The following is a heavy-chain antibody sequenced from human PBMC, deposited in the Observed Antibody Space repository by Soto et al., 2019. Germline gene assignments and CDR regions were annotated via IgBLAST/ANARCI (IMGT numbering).Heavy chain of an antibody. V-gene: IGHV1-69*02. Sequence: QVQLVQSGAEVKEPGSSVKVSCKASGGTFSSYTISWVRQAPGQGLEWMGRIIPILGIANYAQKFQGRVTITADKSTSTAYMELSSLRSEDTAVYYCATRFATTSSVVFDYWGQGTLVTVSS. CDR1: GGTFSSYT. J-gene: IGHJ4*02. CDR3: ATRFATTSSVVFDY. D-gene: IGHD1-26*01. CDR2: IIPILGIA.